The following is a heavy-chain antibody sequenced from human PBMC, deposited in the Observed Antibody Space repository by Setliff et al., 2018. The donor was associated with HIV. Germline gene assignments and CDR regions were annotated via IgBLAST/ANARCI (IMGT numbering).Heavy chain of an antibody. CDR1: GFTFSTYW. CDR3: ATRVVVAATRAEYDY. Sequence: PGGSLRLSCAASGFTFSTYWMSWVRQAPGKGLEWVSGINWNGGSTGYADSVKGRFTISRDNAKNSLYLQMNSLRAEDTAVYYCATRVVVAATRAEYDYWGQGTMVTVSS. J-gene: IGHJ4*03. V-gene: IGHV3-20*04. CDR2: INWNGGST. D-gene: IGHD2-15*01.